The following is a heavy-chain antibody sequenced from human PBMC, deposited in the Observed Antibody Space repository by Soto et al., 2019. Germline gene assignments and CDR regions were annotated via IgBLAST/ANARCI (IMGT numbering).Heavy chain of an antibody. CDR3: ARHLGKAFDI. D-gene: IGHD3-16*01. V-gene: IGHV4-39*01. J-gene: IGHJ3*02. CDR2: ISYSGTT. CDR1: GDSISSNTYY. Sequence: QLQLQESGPGLVKPSETLSLTCPVSGDSISSNTYYWGWIRQPPGKGLEWIGTISYSGTTYYNPSLKNRVTISVDTSKNQFSLKLDSVTAADTAVYYCARHLGKAFDIWGQGTMVTVSS.